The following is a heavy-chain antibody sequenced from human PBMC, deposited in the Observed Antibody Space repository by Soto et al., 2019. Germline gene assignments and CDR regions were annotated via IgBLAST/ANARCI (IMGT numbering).Heavy chain of an antibody. CDR2: IIPIFGTA. CDR3: ARDQTAVAGPGGAFDI. V-gene: IGHV1-69*01. J-gene: IGHJ3*02. Sequence: QVQLVQSGAEVKKPGSSVKVSCKASGGTFSSYAISWVRQAPGQGLEWMGGIIPIFGTANYAQKFQGRVTITADDSTSTAYMELSSLRSEDTAVYYCARDQTAVAGPGGAFDIWGQGTMVTVSS. D-gene: IGHD6-19*01. CDR1: GGTFSSYA.